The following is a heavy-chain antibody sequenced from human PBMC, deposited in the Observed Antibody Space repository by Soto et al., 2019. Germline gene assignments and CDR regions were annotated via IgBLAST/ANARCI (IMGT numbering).Heavy chain of an antibody. CDR3: VKGRSGYDFDY. CDR1: GFTFSSYV. CDR2: ISGSGSGT. J-gene: IGHJ4*02. D-gene: IGHD5-12*01. Sequence: PGGSLRLSCAASGFTFSSYVMSWVRQAPGKGLEWVSAISGSGSGTYYADSVKGRFTISRDNSKNTLYVQMNSLRAEDTAVYYCVKGRSGYDFDYWGQGTQVTVSS. V-gene: IGHV3-23*01.